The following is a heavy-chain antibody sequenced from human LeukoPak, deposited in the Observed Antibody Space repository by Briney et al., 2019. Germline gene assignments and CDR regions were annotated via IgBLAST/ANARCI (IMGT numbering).Heavy chain of an antibody. CDR3: ARTPRDGYNLFDY. D-gene: IGHD5-24*01. CDR1: GGSISSYY. J-gene: IGHJ4*02. V-gene: IGHV4-59*12. CDR2: IYHSGST. Sequence: SETLSLTCTVSGGSISSYYWNWIRQPPGKGLEWIGSIYHSGSTYYNPSLKSRVTISVDTSKNQFSLKLSSVTAADTAVYYCARTPRDGYNLFDYWGQGTLVTVSS.